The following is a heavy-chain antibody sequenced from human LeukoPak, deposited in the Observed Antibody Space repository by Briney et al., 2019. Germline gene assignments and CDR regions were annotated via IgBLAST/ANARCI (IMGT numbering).Heavy chain of an antibody. Sequence: PGGSLRLSCAASGFTFSSYAMHWVRQAPGKGLEWVAVISYDGSNKYYADSVKGRFTISRDNYKNTLYLQMNSLRAEDTAVYYCASGDYDILSGYYNDPGYWGQGTLVSVSS. V-gene: IGHV3-30-3*01. J-gene: IGHJ4*02. D-gene: IGHD3-9*01. CDR2: ISYDGSNK. CDR1: GFTFSSYA. CDR3: ASGDYDILSGYYNDPGY.